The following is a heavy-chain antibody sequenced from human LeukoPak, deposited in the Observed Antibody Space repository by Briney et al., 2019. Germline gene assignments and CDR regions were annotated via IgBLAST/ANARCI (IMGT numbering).Heavy chain of an antibody. V-gene: IGHV4-4*07. Sequence: SETLSLTCTVSGGSISSYYWSWIRQPAGKGLEWIGRIYTSGSTNYNPSLKSRVTMSVDTSKNQFSLKLSSVTAADTAVYYCARGGEYDFWSGPWYFDCWGQGTLVTVSS. CDR2: IYTSGST. J-gene: IGHJ4*02. CDR1: GGSISSYY. CDR3: ARGGEYDFWSGPWYFDC. D-gene: IGHD3-3*01.